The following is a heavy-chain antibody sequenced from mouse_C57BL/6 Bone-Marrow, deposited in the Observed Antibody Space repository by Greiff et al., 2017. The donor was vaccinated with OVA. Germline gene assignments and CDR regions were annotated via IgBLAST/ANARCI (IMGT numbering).Heavy chain of an antibody. Sequence: VQLQQSGAELVRPGASVKLSCKASGYTFTDYYINWVKQRPGQGLEWIARIYPGSGNTYYNEKFKGKATLTAEKSSSTAYMQLSSLTSEDSAVYFCARSTVVAKNYFDYWGQGTTLTVSS. CDR2: IYPGSGNT. V-gene: IGHV1-76*01. J-gene: IGHJ2*01. CDR3: ARSTVVAKNYFDY. CDR1: GYTFTDYY. D-gene: IGHD1-1*01.